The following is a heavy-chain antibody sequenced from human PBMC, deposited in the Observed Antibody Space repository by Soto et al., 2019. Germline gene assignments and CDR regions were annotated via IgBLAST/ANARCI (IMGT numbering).Heavy chain of an antibody. Sequence: GASVKVSCKASGYTFSSYAMHWVRQAPGQRLEWMGWINAGNGNTKYSQKFHGRVTITRDTSASTVYMELSSLRSEDTAVYYCARDLCNTITFPSVGYYAMDVWGQGTTVTVSS. CDR3: ARDLCNTITFPSVGYYAMDV. CDR2: INAGNGNT. J-gene: IGHJ6*02. V-gene: IGHV1-3*01. D-gene: IGHD3-10*01. CDR1: GYTFSSYA.